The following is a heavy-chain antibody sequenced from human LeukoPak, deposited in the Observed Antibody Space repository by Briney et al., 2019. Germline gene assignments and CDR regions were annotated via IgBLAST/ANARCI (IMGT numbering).Heavy chain of an antibody. CDR1: GFTFEDYT. CDR3: VKDKNNESSGSVFDY. CDR2: VSWDGTT. Sequence: GGSLRLSCAASGFTFEDYTMHWVRQVPGKTLEGVALVSWDGTTYYTDSVKGLFTISRDNSKNSLYLQMDTLRSEDTAFYYCVKDKNNESSGSVFDYWGQGTLVTVSS. V-gene: IGHV3-43*01. D-gene: IGHD3-22*01. J-gene: IGHJ4*02.